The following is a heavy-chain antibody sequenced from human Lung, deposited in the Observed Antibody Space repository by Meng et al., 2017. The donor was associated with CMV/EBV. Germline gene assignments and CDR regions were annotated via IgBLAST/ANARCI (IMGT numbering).Heavy chain of an antibody. V-gene: IGHV4-30-4*08. CDR2: IYDSRSGTT. Sequence: QVQLQESGPGLVKPSPTLSLTCTVSGASISSGYYHWSWIRQPPGKGLEYIGHIYDSRSGTTYYNPSLKSRVTISVDTSNNQFSLKVISVTAADTAVYYCANYRVGAGGQGSWGQGTLVTVSS. CDR1: GASISSGYYH. CDR3: ANYRVGAGGQGS. J-gene: IGHJ5*02. D-gene: IGHD6-13*01.